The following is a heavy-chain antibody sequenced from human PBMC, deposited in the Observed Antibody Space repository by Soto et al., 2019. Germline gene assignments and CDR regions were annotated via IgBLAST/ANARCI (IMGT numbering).Heavy chain of an antibody. D-gene: IGHD3-10*01. CDR3: VRDRDRRWFDP. CDR2: ISSDGSAT. J-gene: IGHJ5*02. V-gene: IGHV3-11*01. Sequence: QLVESGGGLVKPGGSLRLSCTASGFIFSDFYMAWIRQAPGKGLEWVSYISSDGSATYKDSVKGRFTVSRDNAKDSLYLQMNSLRDEDTVVYYCVRDRDRRWFDPWGQGTLVTVSS. CDR1: GFIFSDFY.